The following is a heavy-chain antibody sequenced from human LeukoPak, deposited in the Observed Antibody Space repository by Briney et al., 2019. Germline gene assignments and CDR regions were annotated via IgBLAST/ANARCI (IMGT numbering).Heavy chain of an antibody. CDR1: GDSVSSNSAA. D-gene: IGHD6-13*01. CDR2: TYYRSKWYN. V-gene: IGHV6-1*01. CDR3: ARLISIAAAGTDYYGMDV. Sequence: SQTLSLTCAISGDSVSSNSAAWNWIRQSPSRGLEWLGRTYYRSKWYNDYAVSVKSRITINPDTSKNQFSLQLNSVTPEDTGVYYCARLISIAAAGTDYYGMDVWGQGTTVTVSS. J-gene: IGHJ6*02.